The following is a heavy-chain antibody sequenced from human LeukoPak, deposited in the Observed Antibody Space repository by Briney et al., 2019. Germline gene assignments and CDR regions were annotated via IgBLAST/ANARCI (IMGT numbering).Heavy chain of an antibody. Sequence: GASVKVSCKASGYTFTSYDINWVRQATGQGLEWMGWMNPNSGNTGYAQKFQGRVTMTRNTSISTAYMELSSLRSEDTSVYYCARVVWQYSSGWFLYWGQGTLVTVSS. CDR2: MNPNSGNT. CDR1: GYTFTSYD. D-gene: IGHD6-19*01. J-gene: IGHJ4*02. CDR3: ARVVWQYSSGWFLY. V-gene: IGHV1-8*01.